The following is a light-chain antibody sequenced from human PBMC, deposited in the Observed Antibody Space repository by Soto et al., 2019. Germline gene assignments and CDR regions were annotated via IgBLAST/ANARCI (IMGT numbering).Light chain of an antibody. Sequence: DIQMTQSPSSLSASVGDTVTITCRASQSISGYLNWYQQQSGKAPKLLIYAASALHSGVPSRFSGSGSGTDFTLTISGLQPEDFDTYYCQQSYSPPRTFGTGTKV. J-gene: IGKJ1*01. CDR2: AAS. V-gene: IGKV1-39*01. CDR1: QSISGY. CDR3: QQSYSPPRT.